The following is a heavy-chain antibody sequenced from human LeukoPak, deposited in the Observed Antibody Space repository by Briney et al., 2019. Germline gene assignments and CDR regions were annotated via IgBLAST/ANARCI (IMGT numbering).Heavy chain of an antibody. CDR2: INSDGSST. CDR1: GITFSSYW. CDR3: ARENAGDRWFDP. J-gene: IGHJ5*02. Sequence: GGSLRLSCAATGITFSSYWMHLVRQAPGKGLVWVSRINSDGSSTNYADSVKGRFTISRDNAKNTLYLQMNSLRAEDTAVYYCARENAGDRWFDPWGQGTLVTVSS. D-gene: IGHD2-21*02. V-gene: IGHV3-74*01.